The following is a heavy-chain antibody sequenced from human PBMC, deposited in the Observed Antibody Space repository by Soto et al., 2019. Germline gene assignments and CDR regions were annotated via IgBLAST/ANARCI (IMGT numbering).Heavy chain of an antibody. Sequence: EVQLVESGGNLVQPGGSLRLSCAASGFTFKTYWMSWVRQAPGKGLEWEANIKEKGDEQFYADSVKGRFTISRDNAKNPLYRQMNGLRGEDTAVYFWAGDEVGGYCYGWGQGTLVIVSA. D-gene: IGHD2-21*01. CDR3: AGDEVGGYCYG. J-gene: IGHJ4*02. CDR2: IKEKGDEQ. V-gene: IGHV3-7*01. CDR1: GFTFKTYW.